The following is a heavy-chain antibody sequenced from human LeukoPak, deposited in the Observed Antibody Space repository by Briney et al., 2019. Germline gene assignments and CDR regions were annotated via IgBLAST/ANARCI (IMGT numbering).Heavy chain of an antibody. D-gene: IGHD5-18*01. Sequence: SETLSLTCTVSGGSISSGGYYWSWIRQHPGKGLEWIGYIYYSGSTYYNPSLKSRVTISVDRSKNQFSLKLSSVTAADTAVYYCARSPGYILDYWGQGTLVTVSS. CDR1: GGSISSGGYY. CDR3: ARSPGYILDY. V-gene: IGHV4-31*03. CDR2: IYYSGST. J-gene: IGHJ4*02.